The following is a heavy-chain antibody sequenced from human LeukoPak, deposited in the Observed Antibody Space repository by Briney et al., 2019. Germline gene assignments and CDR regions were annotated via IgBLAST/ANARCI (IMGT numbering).Heavy chain of an antibody. Sequence: ASVKVSCKASGYTFTSYDINWVRQAPGQGLEWMGWMNPNSGNTGYAQKFQGRVTITRNTSISTAYMELSSLRAEDTALYYCARGYDYDILTGYSYYFDYWGQGTLVTVSS. J-gene: IGHJ4*02. CDR1: GYTFTSYD. CDR2: MNPNSGNT. V-gene: IGHV1-8*03. D-gene: IGHD3-9*01. CDR3: ARGYDYDILTGYSYYFDY.